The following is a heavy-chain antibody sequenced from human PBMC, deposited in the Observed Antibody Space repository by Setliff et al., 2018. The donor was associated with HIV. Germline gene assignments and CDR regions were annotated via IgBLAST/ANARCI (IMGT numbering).Heavy chain of an antibody. Sequence: PGGSLRLSCAASGFTFSSAWMGWVRQAPAKGLEWVANISPDGSATYYVDSVKGRFTISRDNAKNSLYLQLNSLRVEDTAMYYCARELQWSRDSGREEDYWGQGTLVTVSS. CDR1: GFTFSSAW. J-gene: IGHJ4*02. D-gene: IGHD1-26*01. CDR3: ARELQWSRDSGREEDY. CDR2: ISPDGSAT. V-gene: IGHV3-7*01.